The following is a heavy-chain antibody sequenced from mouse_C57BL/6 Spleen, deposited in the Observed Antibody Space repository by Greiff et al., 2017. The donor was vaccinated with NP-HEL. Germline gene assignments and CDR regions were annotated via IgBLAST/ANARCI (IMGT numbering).Heavy chain of an antibody. CDR3: ANYDYDGSDWYFDV. CDR2: IYPGDGDT. Sequence: VQLQQSGPELVKPGASVKISCKASGYAFSSSWMNWVKQRPGKGLEWIGRIYPGDGDTNYNGKFKGKATLTADKSSSTAYMQLSSLTSEDSAVYFCANYDYDGSDWYFDVWGTGTTVTGSS. CDR1: GYAFSSSW. D-gene: IGHD2-4*01. J-gene: IGHJ1*03. V-gene: IGHV1-82*01.